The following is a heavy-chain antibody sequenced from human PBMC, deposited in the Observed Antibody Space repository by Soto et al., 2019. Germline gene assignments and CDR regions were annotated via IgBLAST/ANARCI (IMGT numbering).Heavy chain of an antibody. V-gene: IGHV3-23*01. CDR2: ISGSGGST. CDR3: AKARSSGWYLFWFDP. Sequence: GGSLRLSCAASGFTFSSYAMSWVRQAPGKGLEWVSAISGSGGSTYYADSVKGRFTISRDNSKNTLYLQMNSLRAEDTAVYYCAKARSSGWYLFWFDPWGQGTLVTVSS. D-gene: IGHD6-19*01. J-gene: IGHJ5*02. CDR1: GFTFSSYA.